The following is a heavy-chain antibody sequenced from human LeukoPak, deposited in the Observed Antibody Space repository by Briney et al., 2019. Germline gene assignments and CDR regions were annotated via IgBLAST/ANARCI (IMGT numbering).Heavy chain of an antibody. J-gene: IGHJ4*02. CDR3: AKDLPDYSSSSGDFDY. CDR1: GFTFSSYA. V-gene: IGHV3-23*01. CDR2: ISGSGGST. D-gene: IGHD6-6*01. Sequence: GGSLRLSCAPSGFTFSSYAMSWVRQAPGKGLEWVSAISGSGGSTYYADSVKGRFTISRDNSKNTLYLQMNSLRAEDTAVYYCAKDLPDYSSSSGDFDYWGQGTLVTVSS.